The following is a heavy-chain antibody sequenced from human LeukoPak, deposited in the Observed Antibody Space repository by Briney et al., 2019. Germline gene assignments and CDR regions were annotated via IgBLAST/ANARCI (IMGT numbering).Heavy chain of an antibody. CDR1: GYTFTSYY. V-gene: IGHV1-24*01. CDR2: FDPEDGET. D-gene: IGHD2-15*01. CDR3: ATGGVVAATLFDY. Sequence: ASVKVSCKASGYTFTSYYMHWVRQAPGQGLEWMGGFDPEDGETIYAQKFQGRVTMTEDTSTDTAYMELSSLRSEDTAVYYCATGGVVAATLFDYWGQGTLVTVSS. J-gene: IGHJ4*02.